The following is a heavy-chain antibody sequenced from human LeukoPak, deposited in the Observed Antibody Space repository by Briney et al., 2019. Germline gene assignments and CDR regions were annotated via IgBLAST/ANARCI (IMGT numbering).Heavy chain of an antibody. D-gene: IGHD3-3*02. J-gene: IGHJ4*02. V-gene: IGHV3-64*01. CDR1: GFTFNSYS. CDR3: ARDNPNSPCHF. Sequence: GGSLRLSCAASGFTFNSYSMHWVRQAPGKGLEYVSTISSNGGSTYYANSVKGRFIISRDNSKNTVYLQMGSLRAEDMAVYYCARDNPNSPCHFWGQGTLVTVSS. CDR2: ISSNGGST.